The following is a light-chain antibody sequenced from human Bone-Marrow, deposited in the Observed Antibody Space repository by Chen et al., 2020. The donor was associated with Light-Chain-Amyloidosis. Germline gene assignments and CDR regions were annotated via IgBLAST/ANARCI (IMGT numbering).Light chain of an antibody. CDR1: NIGSTS. CDR3: QVWDRSSDRPV. Sequence: SYVLTQPSSVSVAPGQTAKIACGGNNIGSTSVHWYQQTPGQAPLLVVYDDNDRPSGIPERLSGSNTGNTATLTISRVEAGDEADDYCQVWDRSSDRPVFGGGTKLTVL. V-gene: IGLV3-21*02. CDR2: DDN. J-gene: IGLJ3*02.